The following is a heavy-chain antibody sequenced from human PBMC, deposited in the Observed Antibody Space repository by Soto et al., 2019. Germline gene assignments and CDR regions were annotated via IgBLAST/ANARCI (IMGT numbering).Heavy chain of an antibody. V-gene: IGHV4-31*03. J-gene: IGHJ4*02. CDR2: IYYSGST. CDR1: GGSSSSGGYY. Sequence: PSETLALTCTVSGGSSSSGGYYWSWIRQHPGKGLEWIGYIYYSGSTYYNPSLKSRVTISVDTSKNQFSLKLSSVTAADTAVYYCARVGGADYYDSSGYLFPFSSYFDYWGQGTLVTVSS. D-gene: IGHD3-22*01. CDR3: ARVGGADYYDSSGYLFPFSSYFDY.